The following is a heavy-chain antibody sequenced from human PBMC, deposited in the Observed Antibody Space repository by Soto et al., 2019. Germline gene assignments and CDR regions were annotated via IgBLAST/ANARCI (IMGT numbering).Heavy chain of an antibody. J-gene: IGHJ4*02. D-gene: IGHD5-18*01. CDR3: ARELRRTGYSYGPDY. CDR1: GFTFSSYW. CDR2: INRDGSST. V-gene: IGHV3-74*01. Sequence: GGSLRLSCAASGFTFSSYWMHWVRQAPGKGLVWVSRINRDGSSTSYADSVKGRFTISRDNAKNTLYLQMNSLRAEDTAVYYCARELRRTGYSYGPDYWGQGTLVTVSS.